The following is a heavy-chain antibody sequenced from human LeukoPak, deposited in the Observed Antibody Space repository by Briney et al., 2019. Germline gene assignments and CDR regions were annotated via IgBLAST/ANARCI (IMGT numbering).Heavy chain of an antibody. CDR3: SREFPFCGADCFSGVFDI. J-gene: IGHJ3*02. V-gene: IGHV1-18*01. CDR2: ISVINNGNT. CDR1: GYTFSSYG. D-gene: IGHD2-21*02. Sequence: GASVKVSCKASGYTFSSYGINWVRQAPGQGLERMGWISVINNGNTRYAQNFQGRLTMTTDTSTATAYMELRSLRSDDTAVYYCSREFPFCGADCFSGVFDIWGQGTMVTVS.